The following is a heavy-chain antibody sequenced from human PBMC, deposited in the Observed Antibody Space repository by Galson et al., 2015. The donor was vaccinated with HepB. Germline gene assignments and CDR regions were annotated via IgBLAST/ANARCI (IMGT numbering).Heavy chain of an antibody. Sequence: SVKVSCKAPGYIFSNYALNWVRKAPGQGLEWMGWINTDTGNPTYAQAFTGRFVFSLDTSVTTAYLQISSLKAEDTAVYYCARTPYYGSGNYYNAWFDPWGQGTLVTVSS. J-gene: IGHJ5*02. CDR2: INTDTGNP. V-gene: IGHV7-4-1*02. D-gene: IGHD3-10*01. CDR3: ARTPYYGSGNYYNAWFDP. CDR1: GYIFSNYA.